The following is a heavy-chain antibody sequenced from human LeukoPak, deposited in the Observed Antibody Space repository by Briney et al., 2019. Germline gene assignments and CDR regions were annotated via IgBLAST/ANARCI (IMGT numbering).Heavy chain of an antibody. CDR1: GGSISSYY. CDR2: IYYSGST. J-gene: IGHJ4*02. CDR3: ASETAGYSYGFDY. Sequence: PSETLSLTCTVSGGSISSYYWSWIRQPPGKGLEWIGYIYYSGSTNYNPSLKSRVTISVDTSKNQFSLKLSSVTAADTAVYYCASETAGYSYGFDYWGQGTLVTVSS. D-gene: IGHD5-18*01. V-gene: IGHV4-59*08.